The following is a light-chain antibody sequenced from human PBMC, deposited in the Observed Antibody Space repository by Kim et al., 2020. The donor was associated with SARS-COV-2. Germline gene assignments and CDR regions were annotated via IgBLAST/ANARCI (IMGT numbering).Light chain of an antibody. CDR2: GAS. CDR3: QQYNNWPPLSA. V-gene: IGKV3-15*01. CDR1: QSVSSN. Sequence: EIVMTQSPATLSVSPGERATLSCRASQSVSSNLAWYQQKPGQAPRLLIYGASTRATGIPARFSGSGSGTEFTLTISSLQSEDFAVYYCQQYNNWPPLSAFGGGTKVDIK. J-gene: IGKJ4*01.